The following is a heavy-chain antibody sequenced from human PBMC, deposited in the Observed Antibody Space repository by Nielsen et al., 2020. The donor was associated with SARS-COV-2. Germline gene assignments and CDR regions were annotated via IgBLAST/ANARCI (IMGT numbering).Heavy chain of an antibody. CDR3: ARPFSGYSYGYYFDY. Sequence: LSLTCAASGFTFSSYEMNWVRQAPGKGLEWVSYISSSGSTIYYADSVKGRFTISRDNAKNSLYLQMNSLRAEDTAVYYCARPFSGYSYGYYFDYWGQGTLVTVSS. D-gene: IGHD5-18*01. J-gene: IGHJ4*02. CDR1: GFTFSSYE. V-gene: IGHV3-48*03. CDR2: ISSSGSTI.